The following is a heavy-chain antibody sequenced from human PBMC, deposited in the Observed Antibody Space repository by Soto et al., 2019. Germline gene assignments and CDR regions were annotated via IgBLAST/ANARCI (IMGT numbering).Heavy chain of an antibody. CDR3: ATITLGSNRLDY. Sequence: QVQLQESGPGLVKPSQTLSLTCTVSGGSISSGDYYWSWIRQPPGKGLEWIGYIYYSGSTYYNPSLKSRVXXXVXXSKNHFSLKLSSVTAADTAVYYCATITLGSNRLDYWGQGTLVTVSS. J-gene: IGHJ4*02. CDR2: IYYSGST. CDR1: GGSISSGDYY. V-gene: IGHV4-30-4*01. D-gene: IGHD1-20*01.